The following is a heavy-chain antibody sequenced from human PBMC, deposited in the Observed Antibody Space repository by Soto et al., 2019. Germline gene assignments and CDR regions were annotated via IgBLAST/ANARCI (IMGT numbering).Heavy chain of an antibody. CDR1: GFKFGDHY. CDR2: ISGDGSTQ. Sequence: QVQLVESGGGLVEPGGSLRLSCAASGFKFGDHYMTWIRQAPGKGLEWVSKISGDGSTQYYADSVRGRFTVSRDNAKNSLSLQMNSLRAEYTALYYCAGDPFYYASGFWGQGTLVTVSS. D-gene: IGHD3-16*01. CDR3: AGDPFYYASGF. V-gene: IGHV3-11*01. J-gene: IGHJ4*02.